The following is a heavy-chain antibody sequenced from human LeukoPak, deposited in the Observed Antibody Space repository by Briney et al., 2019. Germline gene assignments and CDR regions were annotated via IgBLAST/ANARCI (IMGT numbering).Heavy chain of an antibody. CDR3: ARGGDGYNVHYFDY. Sequence: GGSLRLSCAASGFTFSVFAMHWVRQAPAKGLECVALISYDGSNKYYADSVKGRFTISRDNSKNTLYLQMNSLRAEDTAVYYCARGGDGYNVHYFDYWGQGTLVTVSA. CDR1: GFTFSVFA. CDR2: ISYDGSNK. V-gene: IGHV3-30-3*01. J-gene: IGHJ4*02. D-gene: IGHD5-24*01.